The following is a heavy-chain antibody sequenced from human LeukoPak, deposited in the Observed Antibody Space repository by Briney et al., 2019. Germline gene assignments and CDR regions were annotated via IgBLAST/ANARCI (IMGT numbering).Heavy chain of an antibody. V-gene: IGHV4-39*07. Sequence: SETLSLTCTVSGGSISSSSYYWGWIRQPPGKGLEWIGSIYYSGSTYYNPSLKSRVTISVDTSKNQFSLKLSSVTAADTAVYYCARGWLRLYYFDYWGQGTQVIVSS. J-gene: IGHJ4*02. CDR2: IYYSGST. D-gene: IGHD5-12*01. CDR1: GGSISSSSYY. CDR3: ARGWLRLYYFDY.